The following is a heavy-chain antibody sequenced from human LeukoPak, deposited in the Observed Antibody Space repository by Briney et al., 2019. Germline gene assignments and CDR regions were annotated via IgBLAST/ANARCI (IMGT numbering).Heavy chain of an antibody. CDR2: IYYSGST. V-gene: IGHV4-59*08. CDR1: GGSISSYY. D-gene: IGHD6-13*01. CDR3: ASLSSSWFSFDY. J-gene: IGHJ4*02. Sequence: PSETLSLTCTVSGGSISSYYWSWIRQPPGKGLEWIGYIYYSGSTNYNPSLKSRVTISVDTSKNQFSLKLSSVTAADTAVYYCASLSSSWFSFDYWGQGTLVTVSS.